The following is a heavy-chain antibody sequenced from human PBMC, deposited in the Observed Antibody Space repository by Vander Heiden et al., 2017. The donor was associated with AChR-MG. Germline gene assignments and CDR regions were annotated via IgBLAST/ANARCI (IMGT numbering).Heavy chain of an antibody. D-gene: IGHD4-17*01. CDR1: GYTFTGYY. CDR3: ARPKGGSGDFVFDY. CDR2: SNPNSGGT. Sequence: QVQLVQSGAEVKKPGASVKVSCTASGYTFTGYYMHWGRQAPGQGLGWMGWSNPNSGGTNYAQKFQGRVTMTRDTSISTAYMELSRLRSDDTAVDYCARPKGGSGDFVFDYWGQGTLVTVSS. V-gene: IGHV1-2*02. J-gene: IGHJ4*02.